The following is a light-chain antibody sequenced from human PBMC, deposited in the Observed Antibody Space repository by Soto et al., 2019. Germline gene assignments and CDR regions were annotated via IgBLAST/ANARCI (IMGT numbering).Light chain of an antibody. V-gene: IGLV2-23*03. CDR1: SSDVGSYNL. CDR3: CSSAGSSPFRVV. Sequence: QSALTQPASVSGSPGQSITISCTGTSSDVGSYNLVSWYQQHPGKAPKLMIYEGSKRPSGVSNRFSGSKSGNTASLTISGLQAEDEADYYCCSSAGSSPFRVVFGGGTKVTVL. J-gene: IGLJ2*01. CDR2: EGS.